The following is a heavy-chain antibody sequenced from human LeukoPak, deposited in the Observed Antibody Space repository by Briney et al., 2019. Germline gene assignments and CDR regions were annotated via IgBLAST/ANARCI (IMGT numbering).Heavy chain of an antibody. CDR2: IYYSGST. CDR3: AKAGVRYFDSSGLYAFDF. V-gene: IGHV4-39*01. CDR1: GGSISSTSYY. D-gene: IGHD3-22*01. J-gene: IGHJ3*01. Sequence: SETLSITCAVSGGSISSTSYYGAWIRQPPGKGLEWIGTIYYSGSTYHNPSLKSRVTLSVDTSRNQFSLRLSSVDAADTAVYYCAKAGVRYFDSSGLYAFDFWGQGTTVTVSS.